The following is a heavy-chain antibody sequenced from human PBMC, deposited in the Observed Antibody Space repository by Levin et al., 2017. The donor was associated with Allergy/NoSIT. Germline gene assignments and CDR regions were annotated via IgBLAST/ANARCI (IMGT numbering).Heavy chain of an antibody. J-gene: IGHJ4*02. V-gene: IGHV3-23*01. CDR3: AKGSGASRPYFFDY. D-gene: IGHD6-6*01. CDR2: ITDSGGDT. Sequence: EASVKVSCAASGFTFNKYAMSWVRQAPETGLEWVSAITDSGGDTYHADSVKGRFTISRDNSKNTLYLQMNSLRAEDTAMYYCAKGSGASRPYFFDYWGQGALVTVSS. CDR1: GFTFNKYA.